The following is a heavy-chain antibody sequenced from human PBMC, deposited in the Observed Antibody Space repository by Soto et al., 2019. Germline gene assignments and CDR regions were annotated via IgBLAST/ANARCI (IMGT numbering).Heavy chain of an antibody. CDR3: ARVSPSIAPAGFYY. CDR2: IYHSGST. CDR1: GGCLSSGGYS. J-gene: IGHJ4*02. V-gene: IGHV4-30-2*01. Sequence: PSETLSLTCAVSGGCLSSGGYSWRWIRQPPGKGLEWIGEIYHSGSTNYNPSLKSRVTISVDKSKNQFSLKLSSVTAADTAVYYCARVSPSIAPAGFYYWGQGTLVTFSS. D-gene: IGHD6-13*01.